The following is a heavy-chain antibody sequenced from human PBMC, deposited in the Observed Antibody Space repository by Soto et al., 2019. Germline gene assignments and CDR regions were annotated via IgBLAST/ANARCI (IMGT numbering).Heavy chain of an antibody. V-gene: IGHV4-31*03. CDR2: IYYSGST. Sequence: QVQLQESGPGLVKPSQTLSLTCTVSGGSISSGGYYWSWIRQHPGKGLEWIGYIYYSGSTYYNPALKRRLTIALDTSKNQFSLKLSSVTAADTAVYYCARVTVANSMDVWGKGTTVTVSS. D-gene: IGHD4-4*01. CDR1: GGSISSGGYY. CDR3: ARVTVANSMDV. J-gene: IGHJ6*03.